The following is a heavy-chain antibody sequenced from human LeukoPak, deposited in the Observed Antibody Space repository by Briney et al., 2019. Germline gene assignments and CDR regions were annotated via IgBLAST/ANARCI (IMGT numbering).Heavy chain of an antibody. CDR2: ISGSGGST. J-gene: IGHJ6*03. CDR3: AKGYPYCGGDCYPRASYYMDV. V-gene: IGHV3-23*01. CDR1: GFTFSSYG. Sequence: GGSLRLSCAASGFTFSSYGMSWVRQAPGKGLEWVSAISGSGGSTYYADSVKGRFTISRDNSKNTLYLQMNSLRAEDTAVYYCAKGYPYCGGDCYPRASYYMDVWGKGTTVTISS. D-gene: IGHD2-21*02.